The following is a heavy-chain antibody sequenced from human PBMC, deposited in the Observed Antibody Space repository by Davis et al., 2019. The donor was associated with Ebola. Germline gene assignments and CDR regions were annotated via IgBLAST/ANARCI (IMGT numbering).Heavy chain of an antibody. J-gene: IGHJ4*02. CDR2: IIPIFGTA. Sequence: SVKVSCKASGGTFSSYAISWVRQAPGQGLEWMGGIIPIFGTANYAQKFQGRVTITADESTSTAYMELSSLGSEDTAVYYCAESSGWYDSLSYWGQGTLVTVSS. D-gene: IGHD6-19*01. CDR3: AESSGWYDSLSY. V-gene: IGHV1-69*13. CDR1: GGTFSSYA.